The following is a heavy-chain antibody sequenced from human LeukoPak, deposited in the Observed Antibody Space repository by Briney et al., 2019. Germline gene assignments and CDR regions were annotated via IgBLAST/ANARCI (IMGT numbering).Heavy chain of an antibody. CDR2: IRSKAYGGTT. D-gene: IGHD3-9*01. CDR1: GFTFGDYA. Sequence: GGSLRLSCTASGFTFGDYAMSWFRQAPGKGLEWVGFIRSKAYGGTTEYAASVKGRFTISRDDSKSIAYLQMNSLKTEDTAVYYCTRAGGLRYFDPLPGDYWGQGTLVTVSS. CDR3: TRAGGLRYFDPLPGDY. V-gene: IGHV3-49*03. J-gene: IGHJ4*02.